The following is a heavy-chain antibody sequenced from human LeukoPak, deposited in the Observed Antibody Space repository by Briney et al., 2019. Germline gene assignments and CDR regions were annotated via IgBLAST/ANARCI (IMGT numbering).Heavy chain of an antibody. CDR2: ISGSGRSI. J-gene: IGHJ4*02. V-gene: IGHV3-48*03. CDR3: ASGVYHGSGVYRYDYY. D-gene: IGHD3-10*01. Sequence: GGSLRLSCEVSGLIFSNYEMNWVRQTPGKGLEWVAQISGSGRSISYADAVKGRFTISRDNANNSLYLQMNSLRLDDTATYYCASGVYHGSGVYRYDYYWGQGTQVTVSS. CDR1: GLIFSNYE.